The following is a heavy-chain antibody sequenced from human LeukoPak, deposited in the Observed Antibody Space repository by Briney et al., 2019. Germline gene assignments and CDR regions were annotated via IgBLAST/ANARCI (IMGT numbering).Heavy chain of an antibody. CDR2: IYYSGST. CDR1: GGSISSSSYY. V-gene: IGHV4-39*01. CDR3: ARLSYYYGSGSYHPSAYYYYYMDV. Sequence: SETLSLTCTVSGGSISSSSYYWGWIRQPPGKGLEWIGSIYYSGSTYHNPSLKSRVTISVDTSKNQFSLKLSSVTAADTAVYYCARLSYYYGSGSYHPSAYYYYYMDVWGKGTTVTVSS. J-gene: IGHJ6*03. D-gene: IGHD3-10*01.